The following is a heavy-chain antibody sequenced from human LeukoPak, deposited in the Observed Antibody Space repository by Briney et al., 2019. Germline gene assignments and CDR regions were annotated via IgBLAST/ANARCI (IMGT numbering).Heavy chain of an antibody. CDR1: GFTFSSYS. CDR2: ISSSSSYI. J-gene: IGHJ4*02. CDR3: ATPRGGATTPRFDY. D-gene: IGHD1-26*01. Sequence: GGSLRLSCAASGFTFSSYSMNWVRQAPGKGLEWVSSISSSSSYIYYADSVKGRFTISRDNAKNSLYLQMNSLRAEDTAVYYCATPRGGATTPRFDYWGQGTLVTVSS. V-gene: IGHV3-21*01.